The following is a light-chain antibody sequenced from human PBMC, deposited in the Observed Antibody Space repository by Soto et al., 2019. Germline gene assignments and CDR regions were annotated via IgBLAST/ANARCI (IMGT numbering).Light chain of an antibody. CDR3: CSYAGRFYV. J-gene: IGLJ1*01. CDR2: DVS. V-gene: IGLV2-11*01. Sequence: QSALTQPRSVSGSPGQSVTISCTGTSSDVGGYDYVSWYQQSPGKAPKFIIYDVSQRPSGVPDRFSGSKSGNTASLTISGLQAEDEADYYCCSYAGRFYVFGTGTKVTV. CDR1: SSDVGGYDY.